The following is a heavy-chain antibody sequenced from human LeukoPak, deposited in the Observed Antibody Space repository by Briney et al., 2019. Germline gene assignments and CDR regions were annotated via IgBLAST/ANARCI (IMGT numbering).Heavy chain of an antibody. D-gene: IGHD6-13*01. Sequence: GGSLRLSCAASGFTFSSYGMHWVRQAPGKGLEWVALIWYDGSNQHYADSVGGRFTISRDNSKSTLYLQMNSLRAEDTAVYYCARDQGSSSWYNFDYWGQGTLVTVSS. CDR1: GFTFSSYG. J-gene: IGHJ4*02. CDR2: IWYDGSNQ. CDR3: ARDQGSSSWYNFDY. V-gene: IGHV3-33*01.